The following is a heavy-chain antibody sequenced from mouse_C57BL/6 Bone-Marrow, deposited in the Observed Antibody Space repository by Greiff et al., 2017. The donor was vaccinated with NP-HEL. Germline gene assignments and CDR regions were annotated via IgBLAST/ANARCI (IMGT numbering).Heavy chain of an antibody. Sequence: EVKLQQSGAELVRPGASVKLSCTASGFNITDYYMHWVKQRPEQGLEWIGRIDPEDGDTEYAPKFQGKATMTADTSSNTAYLQLRSLTSEDTAVYYCTTSYYYGSSPFAYWGQGTLVTVSA. V-gene: IGHV14-1*01. CDR3: TTSYYYGSSPFAY. CDR1: GFNITDYY. J-gene: IGHJ3*01. D-gene: IGHD1-1*01. CDR2: IDPEDGDT.